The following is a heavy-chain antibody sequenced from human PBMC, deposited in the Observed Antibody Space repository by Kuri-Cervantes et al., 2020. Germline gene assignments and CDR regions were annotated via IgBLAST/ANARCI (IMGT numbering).Heavy chain of an antibody. D-gene: IGHD3-3*01. Sequence: GESLKISCAASGFTFSSYSMNWVRQASGKGLEWVSSISSSSSYIYYADSVKGRFTISRDNSKNTLYLQMNSLRAEDTAVYYCATRSGYYSLYYYYMDVWGKGTTVTVSS. CDR3: ATRSGYYSLYYYYMDV. J-gene: IGHJ6*03. CDR2: ISSSSSYI. CDR1: GFTFSSYS. V-gene: IGHV3-21*04.